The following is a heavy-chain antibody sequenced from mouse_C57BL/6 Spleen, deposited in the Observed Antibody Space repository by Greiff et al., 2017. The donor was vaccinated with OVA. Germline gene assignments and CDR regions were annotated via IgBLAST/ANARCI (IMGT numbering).Heavy chain of an antibody. Sequence: QVQLQQSGAELMKPGASVKLSCKATGYTFTGYWIEWVKQRPGHGLEWIGEILPGSGSTNYNEKFKGKATFTADTSSNTAYMQLSSLTTEDSAIYYCARPLIYYGYDEGGYFDYWGKGTTLTVSS. CDR1: GYTFTGYW. CDR3: ARPLIYYGYDEGGYFDY. V-gene: IGHV1-9*01. D-gene: IGHD2-2*01. CDR2: ILPGSGST. J-gene: IGHJ2*01.